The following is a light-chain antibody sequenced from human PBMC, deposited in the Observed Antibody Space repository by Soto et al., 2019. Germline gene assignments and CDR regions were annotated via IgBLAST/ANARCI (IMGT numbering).Light chain of an antibody. J-gene: IGKJ2*01. CDR3: QEYGSSPYT. CDR2: GAS. CDR1: HSVSSSY. Sequence: EIVLTQSPGTLSLSPGERATLSCRASHSVSSSYLAWYQQKPGQAPRLLIYGASSRATGIPDRFSGSGSGTDFTLTISRLEPEDFAVYYCQEYGSSPYTFGQGTKLESK. V-gene: IGKV3-20*01.